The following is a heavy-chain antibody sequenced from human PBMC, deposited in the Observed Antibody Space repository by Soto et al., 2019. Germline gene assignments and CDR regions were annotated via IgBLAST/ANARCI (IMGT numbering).Heavy chain of an antibody. V-gene: IGHV1-18*01. CDR3: ARDRLVCSGGRCFLGDYFDY. CDR1: GYTFSSFG. J-gene: IGHJ4*02. CDR2: ISGYNGDT. Sequence: QLEQSGAEVKRPGASVKVSCKTSGYTFSSFGVNWVRQAPGQGLEWMGRISGYNGDTNYAEKVQGRVTMTTDTSTSTAYMELRSLRSDDTAMYYCARDRLVCSGGRCFLGDYFDYWGQGTLVTVSS. D-gene: IGHD2-15*01.